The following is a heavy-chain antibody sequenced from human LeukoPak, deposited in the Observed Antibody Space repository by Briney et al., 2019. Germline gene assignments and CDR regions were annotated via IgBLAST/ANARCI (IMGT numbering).Heavy chain of an antibody. CDR3: ARVPEWVAPFKY. D-gene: IGHD3-3*01. CDR2: ISPSGGST. CDR1: GNTFTTTL. Sequence: GASVKVSCEVPGNTFTTTLMHWVRQAPGQGLEWMGIISPSGGSTNYAQKFQDRVTITRDTSTSTVYMKLSSLRAEDTAVYYCARVPEWVAPFKYCVQGTLVTVSS. J-gene: IGHJ4*02. V-gene: IGHV1-46*01.